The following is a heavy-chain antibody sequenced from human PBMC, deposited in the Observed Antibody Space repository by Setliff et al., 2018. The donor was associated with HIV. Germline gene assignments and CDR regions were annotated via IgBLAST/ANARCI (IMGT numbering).Heavy chain of an antibody. Sequence: GASVKVSCKASGYLFTHYGVSWVRQAPGQGLEWMGWISAYNGNTNYAQKLQGRVTMTTDTSTSTAYMELRSLRSDDTAVYYCARGALLAVFDFDHWGHGTQVTVSS. D-gene: IGHD3-10*01. CDR3: ARGALLAVFDFDH. J-gene: IGHJ4*01. CDR2: ISAYNGNT. V-gene: IGHV1-18*01. CDR1: GYLFTHYG.